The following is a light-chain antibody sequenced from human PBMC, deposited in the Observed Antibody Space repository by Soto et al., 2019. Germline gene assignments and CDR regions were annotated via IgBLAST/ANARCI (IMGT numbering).Light chain of an antibody. V-gene: IGKV3-15*01. CDR1: QSVSNN. J-gene: IGKJ2*01. CDR3: QQYNNWYT. CDR2: GAS. Sequence: EVVLTQSPVTQSVSPGERATLSSRASQSVSNNLAWYQQKPGQAPRLLIYGASTRATGIPARFSGSGSGTEFTLTISSLQSEDFAVYYCQQYNNWYTFGQGTKLEIK.